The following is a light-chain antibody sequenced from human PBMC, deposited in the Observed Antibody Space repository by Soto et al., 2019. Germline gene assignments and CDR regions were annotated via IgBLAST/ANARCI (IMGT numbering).Light chain of an antibody. Sequence: EIVLTQSPGTLSLSPGERATLSCRAIQSVRSSYLAWYQQKPGQTPRLLIDDASKRAAGIPDRFSGSGEGTDFTLAISRLEPEDCAVYYWQQYGSSPTFGQGTKVEIK. CDR3: QQYGSSPT. CDR1: QSVRSSY. V-gene: IGKV3-20*01. CDR2: DAS. J-gene: IGKJ1*01.